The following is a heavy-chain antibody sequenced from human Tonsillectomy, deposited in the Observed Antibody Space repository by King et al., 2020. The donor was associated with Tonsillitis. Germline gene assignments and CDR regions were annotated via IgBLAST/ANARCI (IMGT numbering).Heavy chain of an antibody. Sequence: QLVQSGGGLVKPGGSLRLSCAASGFTCSDYYMSLIRQAPGKGREWGSYISSSGSIIYYADSVKGRFTISRDNAKNSLYLQMNSLRAEDTAVYYCARVTMVRGVNFDYWGQGTLVTVSS. J-gene: IGHJ4*02. CDR2: ISSSGSII. D-gene: IGHD3-10*01. V-gene: IGHV3-11*01. CDR1: GFTCSDYY. CDR3: ARVTMVRGVNFDY.